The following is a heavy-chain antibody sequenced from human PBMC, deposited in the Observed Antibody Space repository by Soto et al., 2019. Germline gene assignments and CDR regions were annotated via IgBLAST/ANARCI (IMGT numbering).Heavy chain of an antibody. D-gene: IGHD2-21*02. Sequence: PSETLSLTCAVYGGSLRGTYWGWTRHPPGKGLEWIGETHHSGSTAYNPSLKSRVTISVDTSRNHFSLKLNSVTAADTAVYYCARTTAAIHLNYWSQGTLVTVSS. CDR3: ARTTAAIHLNY. CDR2: THHSGST. CDR1: GGSLRGTY. V-gene: IGHV4-34*01. J-gene: IGHJ4*02.